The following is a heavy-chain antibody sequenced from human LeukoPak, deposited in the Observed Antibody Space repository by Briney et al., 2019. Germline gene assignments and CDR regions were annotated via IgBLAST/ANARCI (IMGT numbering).Heavy chain of an antibody. CDR1: GGSISSYY. CDR2: IYYSGST. D-gene: IGHD3-3*01. Sequence: SETLSLTCTVSGGSISSYYWSWIRQPPGKGLEWIGYIYYSGSTNYNPSLKSRVTISVDTSKNQFSLKLSSVTAADTAVYYCTRLQLRSLRGSDYWGQGTLVTVSS. J-gene: IGHJ4*02. CDR3: TRLQLRSLRGSDY. V-gene: IGHV4-59*12.